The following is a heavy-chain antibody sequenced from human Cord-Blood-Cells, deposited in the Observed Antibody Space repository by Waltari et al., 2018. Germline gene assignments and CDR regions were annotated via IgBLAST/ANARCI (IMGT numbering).Heavy chain of an antibody. CDR1: VFTVRSNY. CDR3: AREELNYGMDV. V-gene: IGHV3-53*01. J-gene: IGHJ6*02. CDR2: IYSGGST. Sequence: VQLVESGGGLIQPGGSLRLSCAASVFTVRSNYMSWVRQARGKGLEWVSVIYSGGSTYYADSVKGRFTISRDNSKNTLYLQMNSLRAEDTAVYYCAREELNYGMDVWGQGTTVTVSS. D-gene: IGHD1-7*01.